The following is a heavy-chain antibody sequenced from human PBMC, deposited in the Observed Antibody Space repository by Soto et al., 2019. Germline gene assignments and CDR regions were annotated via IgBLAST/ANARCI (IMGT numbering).Heavy chain of an antibody. V-gene: IGHV2-5*02. D-gene: IGHD2-8*01. J-gene: IGHJ3*01. CDR2: IFWDDDE. CDR3: VPGGGLYDRRAADHL. Sequence: QSTLKESGPTLVKPAETLTLTCSFYVLSLRKDGVTVGWVRQHPGRALEWLGSIFWDDDELYNAMLGNRVTIPNDSSKSQLVLPMTNLDLVATATYYCVPGGGLYDRRAADHLWDKGTVVTVSS. CDR1: VLSLRKDGVT.